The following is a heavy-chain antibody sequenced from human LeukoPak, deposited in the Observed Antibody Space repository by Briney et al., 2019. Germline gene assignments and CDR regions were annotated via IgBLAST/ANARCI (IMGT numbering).Heavy chain of an antibody. D-gene: IGHD2-2*01. V-gene: IGHV3-74*01. J-gene: IGHJ4*02. CDR3: AKGMIVVVPAAPFDY. Sequence: PGGSLRLSCAASGFTFSSYWMHRVRQAPGKGLVWVSLINSDGSSTIYADSVKGRFTISRDNSKNSLYLQMNSLRAEDTALYYCAKGMIVVVPAAPFDYWGQGTLVTVSS. CDR2: INSDGSST. CDR1: GFTFSSYW.